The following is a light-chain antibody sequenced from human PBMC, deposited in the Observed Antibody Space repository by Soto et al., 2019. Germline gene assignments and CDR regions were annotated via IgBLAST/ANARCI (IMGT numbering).Light chain of an antibody. Sequence: EIVLTQSPGTLSLSPGERATLSCRASQSVSNNYLAWYQQKPGQAPRLLIYGASNRATGIPDRFSGSGSGTDFTLTISRLEPEDVAVYYCQQYYSTPYTFGQGTKLEIK. CDR3: QQYYSTPYT. CDR2: GAS. CDR1: QSVSNNY. V-gene: IGKV3-20*01. J-gene: IGKJ2*01.